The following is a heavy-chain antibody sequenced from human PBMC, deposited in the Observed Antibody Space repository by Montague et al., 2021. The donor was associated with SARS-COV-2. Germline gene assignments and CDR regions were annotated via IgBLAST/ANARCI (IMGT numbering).Heavy chain of an antibody. D-gene: IGHD3-3*01. J-gene: IGHJ3*02. V-gene: IGHV4-4*02. Sequence: SETLSLTCAVSGGSISSSNWWSWVGQPPGKGLEWIGEIYHSGSTNYNPSLKSRVTISVDKSKNQFSLKLSSVTAADTAVYYCARGNRRITMFGVVIYDAFDIWGQGTMVTVSS. CDR3: ARGNRRITMFGVVIYDAFDI. CDR1: GGSISSSNW. CDR2: IYHSGST.